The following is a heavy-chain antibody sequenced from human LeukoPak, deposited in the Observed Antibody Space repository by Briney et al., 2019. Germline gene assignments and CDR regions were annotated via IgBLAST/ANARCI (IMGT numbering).Heavy chain of an antibody. J-gene: IGHJ4*02. Sequence: PGGSLRLSCAASGFTFSNYAMTWGRQAPGKGLEWVATISDTSARLTHADSVLGRFTISRDNSKNTLFLQMESLRAEDSALYYCAKGPSGSSHHFFDYWGQGTLVTVSS. V-gene: IGHV3-23*01. CDR1: GFTFSNYA. CDR2: ISDTSARL. CDR3: AKGPSGSSHHFFDY. D-gene: IGHD6-19*01.